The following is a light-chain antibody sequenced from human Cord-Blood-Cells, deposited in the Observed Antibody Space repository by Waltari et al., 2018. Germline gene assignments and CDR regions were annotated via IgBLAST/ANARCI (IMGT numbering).Light chain of an antibody. Sequence: LTPPAPLSGSPGPPTPTSTTATISVVGDHNSVPGYQQHPGKAPNLMIYEVSNRPAGVSNRFSGSKSSNAASLTISGLQAEDEADYYCSSYTSSSSWVFGGGTKLTVL. J-gene: IGLJ3*02. CDR2: EVS. CDR3: SSYTSSSSWV. V-gene: IGLV2-14*01. CDR1: ISVVGDHNS.